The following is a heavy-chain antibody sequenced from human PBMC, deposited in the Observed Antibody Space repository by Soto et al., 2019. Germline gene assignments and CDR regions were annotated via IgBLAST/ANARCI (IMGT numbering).Heavy chain of an antibody. CDR2: ISYDGSNK. D-gene: IGHD2-15*01. CDR1: GFTFSSYA. V-gene: IGHV3-30-3*01. Sequence: QVQLVESGGGVVQPGRSLRLSCAASGFTFSSYAMHWVRQAPGKGLEWVAVISYDGSNKYYADSVKGRFTISRDNSKNTLYLQMNSLRAEETAVYYRAGMGRLHGIGGLGQGTTVTVSS. CDR3: AGMGRLHGIGG. J-gene: IGHJ6*02.